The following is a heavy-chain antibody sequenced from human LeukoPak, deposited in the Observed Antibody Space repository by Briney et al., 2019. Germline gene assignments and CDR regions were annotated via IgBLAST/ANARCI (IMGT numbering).Heavy chain of an antibody. V-gene: IGHV4-61*01. CDR3: ARGSEGYVVVTTSGFDP. Sequence: SETLSLTCTVSGGSVSSGSYYWSWIRQPPGKGLEWIGYIYYSGSTNYNPSLKSRVTISVDTSKNQFSLKLSSVTAADTAVYYCARGSEGYVVVTTSGFDPWGQGTLVTVSS. CDR1: GGSVSSGSYY. D-gene: IGHD2-21*02. J-gene: IGHJ5*02. CDR2: IYYSGST.